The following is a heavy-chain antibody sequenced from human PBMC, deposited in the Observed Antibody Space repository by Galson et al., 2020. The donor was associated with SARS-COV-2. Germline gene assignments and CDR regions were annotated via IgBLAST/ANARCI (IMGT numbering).Heavy chain of an antibody. CDR1: GFTFDDYA. Sequence: GGSLRLSCAASGFTFDDYAMHWVRQAPGKGLEWVSGISWNSGSIGYADSVKGRFTISRDNAKNSLYLQMNSLRAEDTALYYCAKAFGIVATIRGAFDIWGQGTMVTVSS. J-gene: IGHJ3*02. V-gene: IGHV3-9*01. CDR2: ISWNSGSI. D-gene: IGHD5-12*01. CDR3: AKAFGIVATIRGAFDI.